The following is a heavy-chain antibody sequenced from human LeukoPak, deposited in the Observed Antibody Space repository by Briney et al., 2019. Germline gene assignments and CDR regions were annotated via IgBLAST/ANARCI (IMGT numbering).Heavy chain of an antibody. Sequence: GGSLRLSCAASGFTFSSYSMNWDRQAPGKGLEWVSSISSSSSYIYYADSVKGRFTISRDNAKNSLYLQINSLRAEDTAVYYCARGTAVAGTRGAFDIWGQGTMVTVSS. J-gene: IGHJ3*02. CDR1: GFTFSSYS. CDR3: ARGTAVAGTRGAFDI. CDR2: ISSSSSYI. D-gene: IGHD6-19*01. V-gene: IGHV3-21*01.